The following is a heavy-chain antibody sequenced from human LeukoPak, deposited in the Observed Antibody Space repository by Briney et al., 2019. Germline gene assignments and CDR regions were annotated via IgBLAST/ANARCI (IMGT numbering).Heavy chain of an antibody. D-gene: IGHD3-3*01. CDR2: TIPIFGTA. J-gene: IGHJ6*03. CDR3: ARGSFWSGYYRYYYYMDV. V-gene: IGHV1-69*05. CDR1: GGTFSSYA. Sequence: ASVKVSCKASGGTFSSYAISWVRQAPGQGLEWMGGTIPIFGTASYAQKFQGRVTITMDESTSTAYMELSSLRSEDTAVYYCARGSFWSGYYRYYYYMDVWGKGTTVTVSS.